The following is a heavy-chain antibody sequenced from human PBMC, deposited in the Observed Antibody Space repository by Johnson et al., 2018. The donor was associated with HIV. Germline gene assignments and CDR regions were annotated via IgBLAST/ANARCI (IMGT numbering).Heavy chain of an antibody. V-gene: IGHV3-9*01. Sequence: VQLVESGGGLVQPGRSLRLSCAASGFTFDHYAMHWVRQAPGKGLEWVSGLTWNSDTIASVDSVKGRFTITRDSAKKSLYLQINSLSPEDTAVYYCVKDIGYGGPSDGAFDIWGQVTMVTVSS. J-gene: IGHJ3*02. CDR2: LTWNSDTI. CDR1: GFTFDHYA. CDR3: VKDIGYGGPSDGAFDI. D-gene: IGHD4-23*01.